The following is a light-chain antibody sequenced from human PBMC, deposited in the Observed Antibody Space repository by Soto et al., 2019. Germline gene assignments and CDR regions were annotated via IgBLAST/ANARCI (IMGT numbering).Light chain of an antibody. V-gene: IGKV3-20*01. Sequence: EIVLTPSPGTLSLSPWEGATLSCRASQSVTSLYLAWYQQKPGQATRVLIYGASNRATGIPDRFSGSGSGTDFTLTITRLEPEDFAVYYCQQYGSSPRTFGQGTRLEIK. CDR2: GAS. CDR1: QSVTSLY. CDR3: QQYGSSPRT. J-gene: IGKJ5*01.